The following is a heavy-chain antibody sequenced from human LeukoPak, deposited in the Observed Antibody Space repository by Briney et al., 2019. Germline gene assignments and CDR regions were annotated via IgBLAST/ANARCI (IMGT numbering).Heavy chain of an antibody. CDR2: IYYSGST. Sequence: SETLSLTCTVSGGSISSYYWSWIRQPPGKGLEWIGYIYYSGSTNYNPSLKSRVTISVDTSKSQFSLKLSSVTAADTAVYYCARDHAPGIAVAGTNYFDYWGQGTLVTVSS. J-gene: IGHJ4*02. CDR1: GGSISSYY. CDR3: ARDHAPGIAVAGTNYFDY. D-gene: IGHD6-19*01. V-gene: IGHV4-59*01.